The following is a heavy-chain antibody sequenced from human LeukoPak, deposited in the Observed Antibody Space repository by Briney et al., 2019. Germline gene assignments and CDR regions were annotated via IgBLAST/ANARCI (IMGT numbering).Heavy chain of an antibody. V-gene: IGHV1-69*13. D-gene: IGHD3-16*01. CDR1: GGTFSSYA. CDR3: AVDDPLSGYFDY. Sequence: SVKVSCKASGGTFSSYAISWVRQAPGQGLEWMGGIIPIFGTANYAQKFQGRVTITADESTSTAYMELSSLRSEDTAVYYCAVDDPLSGYFDYWGQGTLVTVSS. CDR2: IIPIFGTA. J-gene: IGHJ4*02.